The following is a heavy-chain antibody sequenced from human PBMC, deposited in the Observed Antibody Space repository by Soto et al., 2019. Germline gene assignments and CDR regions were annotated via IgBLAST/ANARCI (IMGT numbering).Heavy chain of an antibody. CDR2: FIPRIGTT. J-gene: IGHJ5*02. Sequence: QVQLVQSGAEVKKPGSSVRVSCKTSGASFSKYTVNWARQAPRQGLEWRGGFIPRIGTTTFAPTLQGRVTIPADQSISAAVGEGSSLSSQDTDLYYRALEWVLYNSGRSQPDPRGQGTLVTVSA. V-gene: IGHV1-69*01. CDR1: GASFSKYT. D-gene: IGHD2-2*03. CDR3: ALEWVLYNSGRSQPDP.